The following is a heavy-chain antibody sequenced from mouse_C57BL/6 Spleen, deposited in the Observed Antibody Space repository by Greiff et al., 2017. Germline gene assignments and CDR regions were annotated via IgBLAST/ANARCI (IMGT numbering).Heavy chain of an antibody. D-gene: IGHD2-5*01. CDR3: ARYYSNYVNYAMDY. V-gene: IGHV1-55*01. CDR2: IYPGSGST. J-gene: IGHJ4*01. CDR1: GYTFTSYW. Sequence: QVQLQQSGAELVKPGASVKMSCKASGYTFTSYWITWVKPRPGQGLEWIGDIYPGSGSTNYNEKFKSKATLTVDTSSSTAYMQLSSLTSEDSAVYYCARYYSNYVNYAMDYWGQGTSVTVSS.